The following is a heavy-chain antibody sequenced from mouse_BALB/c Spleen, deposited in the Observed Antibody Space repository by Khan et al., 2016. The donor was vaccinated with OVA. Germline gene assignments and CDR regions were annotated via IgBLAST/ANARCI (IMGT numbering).Heavy chain of an antibody. J-gene: IGHJ3*01. CDR2: ISCYNGST. V-gene: IGHV1S34*01. CDR3: ARGDYYGSRSFAY. CDR1: GYSFTGYY. D-gene: IGHD1-1*01. Sequence: LVKTGASVKISCKASGYSFTGYYMHWVKQSHGKSLEWIGYISCYNGSTTYNQKFKGKATFTVDTSSSTVYMQFNSLTSEDSAVYDWARGDYYGSRSFAYWGQGTLVTVSA.